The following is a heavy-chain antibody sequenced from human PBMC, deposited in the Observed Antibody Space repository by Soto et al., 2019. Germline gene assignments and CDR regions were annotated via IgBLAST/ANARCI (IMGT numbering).Heavy chain of an antibody. V-gene: IGHV4-34*01. D-gene: IGHD1-1*01. CDR2: INHSGST. CDR3: ARGRPLERRRMRETTANDY. CDR1: GGSFSGYY. Sequence: SETLSLTCAVYGGSFSGYYWSWIRQPPGKGLEWIGEINHSGSTNYNPSLKSRVTISVDTSKNQFSLKLSSVTAADTAVYYCARGRPLERRRMRETTANDYWGQGTLVTVSS. J-gene: IGHJ4*02.